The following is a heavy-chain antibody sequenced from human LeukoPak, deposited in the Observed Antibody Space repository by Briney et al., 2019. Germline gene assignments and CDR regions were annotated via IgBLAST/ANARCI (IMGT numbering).Heavy chain of an antibody. D-gene: IGHD6-13*01. J-gene: IGHJ4*02. Sequence: GGSLRLSCAASGFTFSSYSMNWVRQAPGKGLEWVSSISSSSSYIYYADSVKGRFTISRDNAKNSLSLQMNSLRAEDTAVYYCARDRQLVASMDYWGQGTLVTVSS. CDR1: GFTFSSYS. CDR3: ARDRQLVASMDY. V-gene: IGHV3-21*01. CDR2: ISSSSSYI.